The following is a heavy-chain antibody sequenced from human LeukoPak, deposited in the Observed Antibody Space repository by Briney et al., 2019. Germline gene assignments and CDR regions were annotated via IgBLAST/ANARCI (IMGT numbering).Heavy chain of an antibody. CDR1: GFTFTGYY. CDR2: VNPNSGGT. V-gene: IGHV1-2*02. Sequence: ASLKVSCKASGFTFTGYYIHWVRQAPGQGLEWMGWVNPNSGGTKYAQKFQGRVSMTSDTSISTAYMELSRLTSDDTAVYYCARDTYGGNWSLGYWGQGTLVTVSS. D-gene: IGHD4-23*01. CDR3: ARDTYGGNWSLGY. J-gene: IGHJ4*02.